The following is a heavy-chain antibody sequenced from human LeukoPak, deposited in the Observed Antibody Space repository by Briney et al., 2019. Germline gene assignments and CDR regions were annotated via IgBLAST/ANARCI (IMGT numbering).Heavy chain of an antibody. CDR1: GGSISSSSYY. D-gene: IGHD5-24*01. CDR3: ARRGDGYNLNYFS. J-gene: IGHJ4*02. Sequence: SSETLSLTCTVSGGSISSSSYYWGWIRQPPGKGLEWIGSIYYSGSTYYNPFLKSRVTISVDTSKNQFSLKLSSVTAADTAVYYCARRGDGYNLNYFSWGQGTLVTVSS. CDR2: IYYSGST. V-gene: IGHV4-39*01.